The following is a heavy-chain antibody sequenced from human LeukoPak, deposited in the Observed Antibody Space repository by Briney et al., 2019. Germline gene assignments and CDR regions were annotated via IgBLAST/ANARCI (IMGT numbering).Heavy chain of an antibody. CDR1: GGTFSSYA. J-gene: IGHJ5*02. CDR3: ARDLRKIWTSLGWFDP. CDR2: IIPIFGTA. V-gene: IGHV1-69*13. Sequence: ASVKVSCKASGGTFSSYAIGWVRQAPGQGLEWMGGIIPIFGTANYAQKFQGRVTITADESTSTAYMELSSLRSEDTAVYYCARDLRKIWTSLGWFDPWGQGTLVTVSS. D-gene: IGHD1-1*01.